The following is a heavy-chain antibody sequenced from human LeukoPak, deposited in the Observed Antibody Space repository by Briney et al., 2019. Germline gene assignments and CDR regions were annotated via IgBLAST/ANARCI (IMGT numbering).Heavy chain of an antibody. Sequence: GGSLRLSCAASGFTFRRHAMAWVRQAPGKGLEWVSAISGSGGSTYYADSVKGRFTISRDNSKNTLYLQMNSLRAEDTAVYYCAKVHCGGDCYYWFDPWGQGTLVTVSS. CDR2: ISGSGGST. CDR3: AKVHCGGDCYYWFDP. J-gene: IGHJ5*02. V-gene: IGHV3-23*01. D-gene: IGHD2-21*02. CDR1: GFTFRRHA.